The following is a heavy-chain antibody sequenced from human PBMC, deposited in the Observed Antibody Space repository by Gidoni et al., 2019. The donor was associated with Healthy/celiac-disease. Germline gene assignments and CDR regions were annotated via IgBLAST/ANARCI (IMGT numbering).Heavy chain of an antibody. V-gene: IGHV4-34*01. J-gene: IGHJ4*02. Sequence: QVQLQQWGAGLLKPSETLSLTCAVYGGSFSGYYWSWIRQPPGKGLEWIGEINHSGSTNYNPSLKSRVNISVDTSKNQFSLKLSSVTAADTAVYYCARGGRSSIGYWGQGTLVTVSS. CDR3: ARGGRSSIGY. CDR1: GGSFSGYY. CDR2: INHSGST. D-gene: IGHD2-15*01.